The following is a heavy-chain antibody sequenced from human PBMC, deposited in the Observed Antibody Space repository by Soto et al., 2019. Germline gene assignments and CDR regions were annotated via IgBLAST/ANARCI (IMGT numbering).Heavy chain of an antibody. Sequence: PSETLSLTCTVSGGSIGTYYGNWIRQSPGKGLEWVGYIFYSGSTNYNTSLKSRLTLSVDTSKNQVSLELRSVTAGDTAVYYCARDGYCTNGVCYGGGRPFDYWGQGTLVPVSS. J-gene: IGHJ4*02. CDR1: GGSIGTYY. CDR2: IFYSGST. CDR3: ARDGYCTNGVCYGGGRPFDY. V-gene: IGHV4-59*13. D-gene: IGHD2-8*01.